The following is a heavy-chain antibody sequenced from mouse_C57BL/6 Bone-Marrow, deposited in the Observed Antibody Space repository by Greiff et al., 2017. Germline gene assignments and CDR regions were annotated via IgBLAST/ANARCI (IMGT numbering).Heavy chain of an antibody. Sequence: VQLQQSGPELVKPGASVKISCKASGYAFSSSWMNWVKQRPGKGLEWIGRIYPGDGDTNYNGKFKGKATLTADKSSSTAYMQLSSLTSEDSAVYFRARWNWDWYFDVWGTGTTGTVSS. CDR2: IYPGDGDT. CDR1: GYAFSSSW. J-gene: IGHJ1*03. CDR3: ARWNWDWYFDV. V-gene: IGHV1-82*01. D-gene: IGHD4-1*01.